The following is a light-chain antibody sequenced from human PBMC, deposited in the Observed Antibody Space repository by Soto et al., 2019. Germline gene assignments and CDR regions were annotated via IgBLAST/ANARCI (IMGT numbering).Light chain of an antibody. CDR1: QSVSSY. CDR3: QQRSNWPWT. V-gene: IGKV3-11*01. CDR2: DAS. J-gene: IGKJ1*01. Sequence: DIVVTQSPATMSLSPGERAHLSCRASQSVSSYLAWYQQKPGQAPRLLIYDASNRATGIPARFSGSGSGTDFTLTISSLEPEDFAVYYCQQRSNWPWTFGQGTKVDIK.